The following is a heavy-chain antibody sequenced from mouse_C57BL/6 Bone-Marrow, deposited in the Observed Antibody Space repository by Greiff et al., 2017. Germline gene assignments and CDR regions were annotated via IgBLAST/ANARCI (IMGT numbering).Heavy chain of an antibody. CDR3: ARHDYDYDDFDY. V-gene: IGHV1-59*01. Sequence: QVQLQQPGAELVRPGTSVKLSCKASGYTFTSYWMHWVKQRPGQGLEWIGVIDPSDSYTNYNQKFKGKATLTVDTSSSTAYMQLSSLTSEDSAVYYCARHDYDYDDFDYWGQGTTLTVSS. CDR2: IDPSDSYT. J-gene: IGHJ2*01. D-gene: IGHD2-4*01. CDR1: GYTFTSYW.